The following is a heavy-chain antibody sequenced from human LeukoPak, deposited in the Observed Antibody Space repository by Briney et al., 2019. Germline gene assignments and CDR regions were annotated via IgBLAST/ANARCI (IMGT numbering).Heavy chain of an antibody. CDR1: GYTFTSYA. Sequence: GASVKVSWKASGYTFTSYAMHWVRQAPGQRLEWMGWINAGNGNTKYSQKFQGRVTITRDTSASTAYMELSSLRSEDTAVYYCARTGVLRYFDWLLQDNWFDPWGQGTLVTVSS. CDR2: INAGNGNT. J-gene: IGHJ5*02. V-gene: IGHV1-3*01. CDR3: ARTGVLRYFDWLLQDNWFDP. D-gene: IGHD3-9*01.